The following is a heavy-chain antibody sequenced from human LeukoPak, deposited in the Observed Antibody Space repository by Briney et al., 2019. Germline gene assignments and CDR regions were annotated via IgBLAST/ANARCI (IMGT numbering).Heavy chain of an antibody. CDR2: IYYSGST. V-gene: IGHV4-59*01. Sequence: SETLSLTCTVSGGSISSNYWSWIRQPPGKGLEWIGYIYYSGSTNYNPSLKSRVTISVDTSKNQFSLKLSSVTAADTAVYYCARNSYEDAFDIWGQGTMVTVSS. D-gene: IGHD5-18*01. J-gene: IGHJ3*02. CDR1: GGSISSNY. CDR3: ARNSYEDAFDI.